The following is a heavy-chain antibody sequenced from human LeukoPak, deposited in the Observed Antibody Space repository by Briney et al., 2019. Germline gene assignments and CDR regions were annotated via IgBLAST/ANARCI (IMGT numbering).Heavy chain of an antibody. D-gene: IGHD3-16*01. J-gene: IGHJ3*02. CDR3: ARFDFVWGTNGVHGMDAFDI. Sequence: ASVKVSCKASGYTFTGYYMHWVRQAPGQGLEWMGWINPNSGGTNYAQKFQGRVTMTRDTSISTAYMELSRLRSDDTAVYYCARFDFVWGTNGVHGMDAFDIWGQGRKVTVSS. CDR2: INPNSGGT. CDR1: GYTFTGYY. V-gene: IGHV1-2*02.